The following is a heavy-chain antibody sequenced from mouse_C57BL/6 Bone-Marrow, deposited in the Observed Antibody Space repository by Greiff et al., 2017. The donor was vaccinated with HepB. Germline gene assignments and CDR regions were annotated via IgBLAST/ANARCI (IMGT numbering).Heavy chain of an antibody. CDR3: TTSLWLRTRAMDY. D-gene: IGHD2-2*01. Sequence: EVKLVESGAELVRPGASVKLSCTASGFNIKDDYMHWVKQRPEQGLEWIGWIDPENGDTEYASKFQGKATITADTSSNTAYLQLSSLTSEDTAVYYCTTSLWLRTRAMDYWGQGTSVTVSS. V-gene: IGHV14-4*01. CDR1: GFNIKDDY. CDR2: IDPENGDT. J-gene: IGHJ4*01.